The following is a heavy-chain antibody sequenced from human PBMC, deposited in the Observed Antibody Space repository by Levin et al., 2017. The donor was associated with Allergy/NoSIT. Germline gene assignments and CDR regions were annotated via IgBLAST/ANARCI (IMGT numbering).Heavy chain of an antibody. J-gene: IGHJ4*02. CDR1: GFTVSSNY. V-gene: IGHV3-66*02. CDR3: ARVGAAAGVDY. CDR2: IYSGGST. D-gene: IGHD6-13*01. Sequence: SCAASGFTVSSNYMSWVRQAPGKGLEWVSVIYSGGSTYYADSVKGRFTISRDNSKNTLYLQMNSLRAEDTAVYYCARVGAAAGVDYWGQGTLVTVSS.